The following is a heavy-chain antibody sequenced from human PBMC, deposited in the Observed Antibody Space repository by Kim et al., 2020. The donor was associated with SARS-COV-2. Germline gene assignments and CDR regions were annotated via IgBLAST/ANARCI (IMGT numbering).Heavy chain of an antibody. J-gene: IGHJ4*02. V-gene: IGHV6-1*01. CDR3: ARDYGDYQGFDY. D-gene: IGHD4-17*01. Sequence: DYAVSVKSRITINPDTSKNQFSLQLNSVTPEDTAVYYCARDYGDYQGFDYWGQGTLVTVSS.